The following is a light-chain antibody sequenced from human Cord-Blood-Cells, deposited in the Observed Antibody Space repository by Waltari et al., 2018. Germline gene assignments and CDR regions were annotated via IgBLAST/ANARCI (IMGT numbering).Light chain of an antibody. CDR2: DAS. V-gene: IGKV3-11*01. J-gene: IGKJ1*01. Sequence: EIVLTQSPATPSSSQGERATLSCRASQSVSSSLAWYQQKPGQAPRLLIYDASNRATGIPARFSGSGSGTDFTLTISSLEPEDFAVYYCQQRSNWPRTFGQGTKVEIK. CDR3: QQRSNWPRT. CDR1: QSVSSS.